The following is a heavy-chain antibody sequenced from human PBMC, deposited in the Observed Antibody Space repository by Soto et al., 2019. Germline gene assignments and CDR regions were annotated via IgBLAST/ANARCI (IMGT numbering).Heavy chain of an antibody. J-gene: IGHJ3*02. CDR1: GYTFTSYG. CDR3: ARVYYYDSSVAFDI. D-gene: IGHD3-22*01. CDR2: ISAYNGNT. Sequence: QVQLVQSGAEVKKPGASVKVSCKASGYTFTSYGISWVRQAPGQGLEWMGWISAYNGNTNYAQKLKGRVTMTTDTYTSTAYIEMRSLRSDDTAVYYCARVYYYDSSVAFDIWGQGTMVTVSS. V-gene: IGHV1-18*04.